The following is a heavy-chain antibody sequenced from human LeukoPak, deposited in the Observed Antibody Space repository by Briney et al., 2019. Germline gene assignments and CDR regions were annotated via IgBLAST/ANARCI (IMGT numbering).Heavy chain of an antibody. CDR2: ISYDGSNK. Sequence: GGSLRLSCAASGFTFSSYGMHWVRQAPGKGLEWVAVISYDGSNKYYADSVKGRFTISRDNSKNTLYLQMNSLRAEDTAVYYCARDGTAMIQAFDIWGQGTMVSVSS. D-gene: IGHD5-18*01. CDR1: GFTFSSYG. J-gene: IGHJ3*02. CDR3: ARDGTAMIQAFDI. V-gene: IGHV3-30*03.